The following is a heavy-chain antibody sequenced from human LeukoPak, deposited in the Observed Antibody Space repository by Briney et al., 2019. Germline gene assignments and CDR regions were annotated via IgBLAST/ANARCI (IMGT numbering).Heavy chain of an antibody. CDR1: GGTFSSYA. CDR2: IIPIFGTA. D-gene: IGHD3-22*01. J-gene: IGHJ5*02. Sequence: ASVKVSCKASGGTFSSYAISWVRQAPGPGLEWMGGIIPIFGTANYAQKFQGRVTITADESTSTAYMELSRLRSEDTAVYYCARTERDYYDSSGYYVNWFDPWGQGTLVTVCS. V-gene: IGHV1-69*13. CDR3: ARTERDYYDSSGYYVNWFDP.